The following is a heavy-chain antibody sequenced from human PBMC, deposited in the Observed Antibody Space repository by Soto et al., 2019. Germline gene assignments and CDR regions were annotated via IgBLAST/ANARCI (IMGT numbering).Heavy chain of an antibody. D-gene: IGHD3-9*01. J-gene: IGHJ5*02. V-gene: IGHV4-34*01. CDR3: ARGNVRYFDWLYNWFDP. Sequence: QVQLQQWGAGLLKPSETLSLTCAVYGGSFSGYYWSWIRQPPEKGLEWIGEINHSGSTNYNPSLKSRVTISVDTSKNQFSLKLSSVTAADTAVYYCARGNVRYFDWLYNWFDPWVQGTLVTVSS. CDR2: INHSGST. CDR1: GGSFSGYY.